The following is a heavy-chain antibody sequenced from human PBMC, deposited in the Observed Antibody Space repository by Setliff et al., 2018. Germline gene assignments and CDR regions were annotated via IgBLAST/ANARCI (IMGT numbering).Heavy chain of an antibody. CDR3: ARTATGYTNVWYDY. CDR2: IYPGDSDT. V-gene: IGHV5-51*01. CDR1: GYSFITYW. J-gene: IGHJ4*02. Sequence: PGESLKISCPGSGYSFITYWIGWVRQMPGKGLEWMGIIYPGDSDTRYSPSFQGQVTISADKSISTAYPEWSSLKASDTAMYYCARTATGYTNVWYDYWGQGTLVTVSS. D-gene: IGHD5-12*01.